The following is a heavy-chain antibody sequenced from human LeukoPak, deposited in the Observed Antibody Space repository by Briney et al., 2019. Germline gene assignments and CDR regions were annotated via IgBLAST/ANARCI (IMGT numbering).Heavy chain of an antibody. J-gene: IGHJ6*03. D-gene: IGHD3-3*01. CDR3: ARVNPQYYDFWSGYSHYYYYYMDV. CDR1: GSTFSTYA. CDR2: ISAYNGNT. V-gene: IGHV1-18*01. Sequence: ASVKVSCKASGSTFSTYAISWVRQAPGQGLEWMGWISAYNGNTNYAQKLQGRVTMTTDTSTSTAYMELRSLRSDDTAVYYCARVNPQYYDFWSGYSHYYYYYMDVWGKGTTVTVSS.